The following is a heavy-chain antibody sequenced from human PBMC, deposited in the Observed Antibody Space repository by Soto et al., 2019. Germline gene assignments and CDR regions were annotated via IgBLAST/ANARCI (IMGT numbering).Heavy chain of an antibody. CDR2: IRGFSPYT. V-gene: IGHV3-21*01. CDR3: ARDRGYDAHDYYFNAMDV. J-gene: IGHJ6*02. Sequence: GGSLRLSCAASGFTVSSNYMSWVRQAPGKGLEWVSGIRGFSPYTFYAESVKGRFTISRDNAKNSMYLQMNSLRAEDTAVYYCARDRGYDAHDYYFNAMDVWGQGNKVTVSS. D-gene: IGHD2-15*01. CDR1: GFTVSSNY.